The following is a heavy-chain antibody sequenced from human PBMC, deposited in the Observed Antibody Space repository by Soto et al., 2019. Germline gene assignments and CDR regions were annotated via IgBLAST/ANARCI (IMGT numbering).Heavy chain of an antibody. CDR2: TGYTSKWYN. D-gene: IGHD5-18*01. Sequence: TLSLTCAIYGDSISKNNVAWNWIRQSPSGGLEWLGRTGYTSKWYNDYAVSVRSRITINPDTSKNQFSLQLNSVTLDDTAVYYCARGKYSAFDYWGQGTLVTVSS. V-gene: IGHV6-1*01. J-gene: IGHJ4*02. CDR3: ARGKYSAFDY. CDR1: GDSISKNNVA.